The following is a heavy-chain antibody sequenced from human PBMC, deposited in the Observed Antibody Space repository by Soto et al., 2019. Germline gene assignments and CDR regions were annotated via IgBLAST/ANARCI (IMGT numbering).Heavy chain of an antibody. CDR2: IIPILGIA. Sequence: QVQLVQSGAEVKKPGSSVKVSCKASGGTFSSYTISWVRQAPGQGLEWMGRIIPILGIANYAQKFQGRVTITADKSTSRAYMELSSLRSEDTAVYYCARDDYYGSGSYYYYYYYMDVWGKGTTVTVSS. D-gene: IGHD3-10*01. CDR1: GGTFSSYT. CDR3: ARDDYYGSGSYYYYYYYMDV. V-gene: IGHV1-69*08. J-gene: IGHJ6*03.